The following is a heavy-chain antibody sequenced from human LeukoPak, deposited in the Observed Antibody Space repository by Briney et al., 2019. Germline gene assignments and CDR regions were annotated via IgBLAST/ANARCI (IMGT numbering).Heavy chain of an antibody. CDR2: IIPIFGTA. CDR1: GGTFSSYA. D-gene: IGHD5-18*01. CDR3: ARELSRGYSCGYLAY. J-gene: IGHJ4*02. V-gene: IGHV1-69*13. Sequence: SVKVSCKASGGTFSSYAISWVRQAPGQGLEWMGGIIPIFGTANYAQKFQGRVTITADESTSTAYMELSSLRSEDTAVYYCARELSRGYSCGYLAYWGQGTLVTVSS.